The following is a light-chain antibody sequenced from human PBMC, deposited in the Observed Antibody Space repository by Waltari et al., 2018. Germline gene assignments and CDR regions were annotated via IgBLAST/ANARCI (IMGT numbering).Light chain of an antibody. V-gene: IGLV2-23*01. CDR2: EGT. Sequence: QSALTQPASVSGSPGQSITISCTGTSDFLGTNYFVSWYQHRSGKAPKLIICEGTKRPSGVSDRFSGSKSGTTASLTISGLQAEDEADYYCCSYATYHVIFGGGTKVTVL. J-gene: IGLJ2*01. CDR1: SDFLGTNYF. CDR3: CSYATYHVI.